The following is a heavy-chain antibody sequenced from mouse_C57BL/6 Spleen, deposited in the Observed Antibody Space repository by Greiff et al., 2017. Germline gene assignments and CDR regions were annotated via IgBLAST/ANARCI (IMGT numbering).Heavy chain of an antibody. D-gene: IGHD2-2*01. J-gene: IGHJ3*01. CDR3: ARSGYGYDDWFAY. CDR1: GYTFTSYW. V-gene: IGHV1-7*01. Sequence: QVQLKQSGAELAKPGASVKLSCKASGYTFTSYWMHWVKQRPGQGLEWIGYINPSSGYTKYNQKFKDKATLTADKSSSTAYMQLSSLTYEDSAVYYCARSGYGYDDWFAYWGQGTLVTVSA. CDR2: INPSSGYT.